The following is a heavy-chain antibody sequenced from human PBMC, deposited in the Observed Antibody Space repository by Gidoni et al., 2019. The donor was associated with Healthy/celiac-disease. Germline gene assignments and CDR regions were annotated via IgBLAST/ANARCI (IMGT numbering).Heavy chain of an antibody. CDR1: GFTFSSYG. J-gene: IGHJ4*02. D-gene: IGHD3-22*01. V-gene: IGHV3-30*03. CDR2: ISYDGSNK. Sequence: QVQLVESGGGVVQPGRSLRLSCAASGFTFSSYGMHWVRQAPGKGLEWVAVISYDGSNKYYADSVKGRFTISRDNTKNTLYLQMNSLRAEDTAVYYCASRPDYYDSSGIEFDYWGQGTLVTVSS. CDR3: ASRPDYYDSSGIEFDY.